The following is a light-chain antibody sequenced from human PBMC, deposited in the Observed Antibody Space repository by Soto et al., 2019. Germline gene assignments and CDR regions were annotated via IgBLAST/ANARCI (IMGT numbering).Light chain of an antibody. V-gene: IGLV1-47*02. CDR3: AAWDDSLSAFV. J-gene: IGLJ1*01. Sequence: QSVPTQPPSASGTPGQRVTISCSGSNSNIGNNDVYWYRHLPGTAPRLLIYVDDQRPSGVPDRFSGSKSGTSASLAISGLRSDDEADYYCAAWDDSLSAFVFATGTKVTVL. CDR1: NSNIGNND. CDR2: VDD.